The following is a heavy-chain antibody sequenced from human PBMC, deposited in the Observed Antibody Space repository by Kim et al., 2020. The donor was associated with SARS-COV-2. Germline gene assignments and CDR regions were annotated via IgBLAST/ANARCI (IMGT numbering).Heavy chain of an antibody. Sequence: GGSLRLSCTASGFTFSGSIIHWVRQASGKGLEWVGRVRDKANSYATAYAASVKGRFTISRDDSKNTAYLQMNSLKTEDTALYYCVVIPTPGTSFQHWGQGTLVTVSS. CDR2: VRDKANSYAT. J-gene: IGHJ1*01. CDR3: VVIPTPGTSFQH. CDR1: GFTFSGSI. D-gene: IGHD6-13*01. V-gene: IGHV3-73*01.